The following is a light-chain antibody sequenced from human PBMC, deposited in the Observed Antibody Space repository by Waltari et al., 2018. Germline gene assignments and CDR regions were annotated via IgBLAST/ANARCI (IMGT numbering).Light chain of an antibody. Sequence: QSALTQPRSVSGSPGQSVTISCTGTSSDVGAYNYVSWYQQHPGKAPKLMIYDVSERPSGVPDRFSGAKSGDTASLTISGLQAGDEADYYCCSFAGRYTWVFGGGTKVTVL. J-gene: IGLJ3*02. V-gene: IGLV2-11*01. CDR1: SSDVGAYNY. CDR3: CSFAGRYTWV. CDR2: DVS.